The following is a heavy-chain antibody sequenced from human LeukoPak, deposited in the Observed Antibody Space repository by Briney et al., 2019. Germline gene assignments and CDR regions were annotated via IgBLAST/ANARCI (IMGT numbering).Heavy chain of an antibody. J-gene: IGHJ4*02. CDR1: GFTFSNHV. Sequence: GGSLRLSFAASGFTFSNHVMHWVRQAPGKGLEWVAVISSDGNNKYYADSVQGRFTIARDNSKNTLYLQMNSLRPEDTAVYYCARDRPGITVAGALDYWGQGTLVTVSS. CDR3: ARDRPGITVAGALDY. CDR2: ISSDGNNK. D-gene: IGHD6-19*01. V-gene: IGHV3-30*04.